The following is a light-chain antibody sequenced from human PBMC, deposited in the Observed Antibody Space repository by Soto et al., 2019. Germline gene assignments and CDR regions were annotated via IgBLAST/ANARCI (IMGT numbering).Light chain of an antibody. CDR3: FSYARSSTYV. J-gene: IGLJ1*01. CDR1: SSDVGSYNL. CDR2: EVS. Sequence: QSALTQPASVSGSPGQSITISCTGTSSDVGSYNLVSWYQQHPGKAPKLMIYEVSKRPSGVSDRFSGSKSGNTASLTISGLQAEDEADYYCFSYARSSTYVFGTGTKVTVL. V-gene: IGLV2-23*02.